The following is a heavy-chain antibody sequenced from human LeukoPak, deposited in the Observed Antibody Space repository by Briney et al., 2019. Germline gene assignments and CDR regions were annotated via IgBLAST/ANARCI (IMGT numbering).Heavy chain of an antibody. CDR3: AKGFGLVVISSIDY. V-gene: IGHV3-23*01. J-gene: IGHJ4*02. CDR1: GYIFSRYS. Sequence: GGSVRLSCAVSGYIFSRYSMRWVRQARAKGLVDGSAKRCSFGSSYYADSVKGRFTISRDNSKNTLYLQMNSLRAEDTAVYYCAKGFGLVVISSIDYWGQGTLVTVSS. D-gene: IGHD3-22*01. CDR2: KRCSFGSS.